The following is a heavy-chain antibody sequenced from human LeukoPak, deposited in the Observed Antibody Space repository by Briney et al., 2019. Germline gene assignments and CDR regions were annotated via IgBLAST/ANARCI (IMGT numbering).Heavy chain of an antibody. Sequence: PSETLSLTCAVSGYSISSGYHWGWIRQPPGKGLEWIGTIYHSGITYYNPSLTSRVTISVDTSKNQFSLELSSVAAADTAVYYCARMVAYHSYMDVWGKGTTVTVSS. V-gene: IGHV4-38-2*01. CDR2: IYHSGIT. CDR1: GYSISSGYH. D-gene: IGHD2-8*01. CDR3: ARMVAYHSYMDV. J-gene: IGHJ6*03.